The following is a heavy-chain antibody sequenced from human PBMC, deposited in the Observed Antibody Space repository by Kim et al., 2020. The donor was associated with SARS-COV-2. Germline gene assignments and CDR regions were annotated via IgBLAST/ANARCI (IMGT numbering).Heavy chain of an antibody. D-gene: IGHD1-26*01. CDR1: GGTFSSYA. V-gene: IGHV1-69*13. CDR2: IIPIFGTA. J-gene: IGHJ4*02. CDR3: ARDRLVGATGTFGY. Sequence: SVKVSCKASGGTFSSYAISWVRQAPGQGLEWMGGIIPIFGTANYAQKFQGRVTITADESTSTAYMELSSLRSEDTAVYYCARDRLVGATGTFGYWGQGTLVTVSS.